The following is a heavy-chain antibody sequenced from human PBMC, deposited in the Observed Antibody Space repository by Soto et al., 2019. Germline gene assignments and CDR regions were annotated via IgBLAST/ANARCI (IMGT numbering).Heavy chain of an antibody. CDR1: GVSLSDYF. V-gene: IGHV4-34*01. CDR2: INHPGSI. Sequence: SETLSLTCVVSGVSLSDYFWSWIRQPPGMALEWIGEINHPGSINYNPSLKSRVTMSVDTSKNQFSLTLNSVTAADTATYYCARGGISHWAYFYYMDVWDRGTTVTVSS. J-gene: IGHJ6*03. D-gene: IGHD2-21*01. CDR3: ARGGISHWAYFYYMDV.